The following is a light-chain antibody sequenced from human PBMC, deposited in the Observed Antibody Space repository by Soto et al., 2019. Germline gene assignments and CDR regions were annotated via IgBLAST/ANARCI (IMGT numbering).Light chain of an antibody. CDR1: TGAVTSGHY. CDR2: RTN. Sequence: QAVVTQEPSLTVSPGGTVTLTCASNTGAVTSGHYPNWFQQKPGQAPRALIYRTNNRHSWTPARFSGSLLGGKAALTLSGVQPEDEADYYYLLYDGVVHVFGGGTKLTVL. V-gene: IGLV7-43*01. CDR3: LLYDGVVHV. J-gene: IGLJ2*01.